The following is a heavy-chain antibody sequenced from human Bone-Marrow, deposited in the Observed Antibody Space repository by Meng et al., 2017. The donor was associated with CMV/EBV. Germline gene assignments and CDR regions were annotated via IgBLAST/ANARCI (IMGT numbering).Heavy chain of an antibody. CDR3: ARAPGSHIDY. CDR2: INWNGGST. D-gene: IGHD3-10*01. V-gene: IGHV3-20*04. CDR1: GFTFDDYG. J-gene: IGHJ4*02. Sequence: GGSLRLSCAASGFTFDDYGMSWVRQAPGKGLEWVSGINWNGGSTGYADSVKGRFTISRDNSKNTLYLQMNSLRTEDTAVYYCARAPGSHIDYWGQGTLVTVSS.